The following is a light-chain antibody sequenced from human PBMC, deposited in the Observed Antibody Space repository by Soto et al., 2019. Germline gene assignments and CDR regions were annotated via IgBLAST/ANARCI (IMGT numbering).Light chain of an antibody. CDR1: QDISNY. CDR2: AAS. CDR3: QQSYSTLTPT. V-gene: IGKV1-39*01. J-gene: IGKJ4*01. Sequence: DIQMTQSPSSLSASAGDRVTITCQASQDISNYLNWYQQKPGKGPKLLIYAASSLQSGVSSRFSGSGSGTEFTLTISSLQPEDFATYHCQQSYSTLTPTFGGGTKVDIK.